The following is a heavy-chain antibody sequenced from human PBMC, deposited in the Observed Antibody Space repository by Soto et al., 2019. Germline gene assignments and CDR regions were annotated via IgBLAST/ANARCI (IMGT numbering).Heavy chain of an antibody. CDR1: GFTFSSYS. V-gene: IGHV3-21*01. D-gene: IGHD1-7*01. CDR2: ISSSSSYI. CDR3: ARDRVGVVLPNYMDV. Sequence: GGSLRLSCAASGFTFSSYSMNWVRQAPGKGLEWVSSISSSSSYIYYADSVKGRFTISRDNAKNSLYLQMNSLRAEDTAVYYCARDRVGVVLPNYMDVWGKGTTVTVSS. J-gene: IGHJ6*03.